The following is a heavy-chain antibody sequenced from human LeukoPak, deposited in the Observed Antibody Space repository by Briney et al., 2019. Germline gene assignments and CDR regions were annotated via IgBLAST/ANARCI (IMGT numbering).Heavy chain of an antibody. V-gene: IGHV3-48*02. D-gene: IGHD4-17*01. Sequence: GGSLRLSCTASGYRFSDHGIHWVRQAPGKGLEWVSYISSSSSTIYYADSVKGRFTISRDNAKNSLYLQMNSLRDEDTAVYYCATVTTPTGSWGQGTLVTVSS. J-gene: IGHJ5*02. CDR3: ATVTTPTGS. CDR2: ISSSSSTI. CDR1: GYRFSDHG.